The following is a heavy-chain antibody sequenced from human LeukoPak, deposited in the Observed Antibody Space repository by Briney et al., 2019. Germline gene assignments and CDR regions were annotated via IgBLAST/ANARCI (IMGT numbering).Heavy chain of an antibody. CDR3: ARSITMIVVVPFDY. D-gene: IGHD3-22*01. J-gene: IGHJ4*02. CDR2: ISSSRSTI. V-gene: IGHV3-48*01. Sequence: GGSLRLSCAASGFTFSSYSMNWVRQAPGKGLEWVSYISSSRSTIYYADSVKGRFTISRDNAKNSLYLQMNSLRAEDTAVYYCARSITMIVVVPFDYWGQGTLVTVSS. CDR1: GFTFSSYS.